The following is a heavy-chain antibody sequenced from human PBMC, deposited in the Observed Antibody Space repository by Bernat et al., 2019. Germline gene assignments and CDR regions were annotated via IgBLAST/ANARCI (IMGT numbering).Heavy chain of an antibody. J-gene: IGHJ4*02. D-gene: IGHD2-21*02. Sequence: EVELLESGGGLEQPGGSLELSCAASGFTFSDYAMSWVRQAPGKGLEWVSTISAGGETTYYPDSVKGRFIMSRDNSKNTLSLQVNRLRGEDTAVYYCARYYNCGGDCRAQDCWGQGTQVTVSS. CDR2: ISAGGETT. CDR1: GFTFSDYA. V-gene: IGHV3-23*01. CDR3: ARYYNCGGDCRAQDC.